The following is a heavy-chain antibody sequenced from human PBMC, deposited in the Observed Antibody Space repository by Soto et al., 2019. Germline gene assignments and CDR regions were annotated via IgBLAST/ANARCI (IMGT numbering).Heavy chain of an antibody. D-gene: IGHD2-21*02. CDR2: IIPIFGTA. CDR1: GGTFSSYA. CDR3: ASSRRAYCGGYCYRGFDY. J-gene: IGHJ4*02. Sequence: GAAVKVSCKASGGTFSSYAISWVRQAPGQGXEWMGGIIPIFGTANYAQKFQGRVTITADESTSTAYMELSSLRSEDTAVYYCASSRRAYCGGYCYRGFDYWRQVTLVPVS. V-gene: IGHV1-69*13.